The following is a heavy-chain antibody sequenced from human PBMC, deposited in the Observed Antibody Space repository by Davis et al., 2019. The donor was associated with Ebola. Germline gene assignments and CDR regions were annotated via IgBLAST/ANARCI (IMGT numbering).Heavy chain of an antibody. V-gene: IGHV4-34*01. CDR2: ISHSGST. D-gene: IGHD1-26*01. Sequence: SQTLSLTCAVYGGSFSGYYWSWIRQPPGKGLEWIGEISHSGSTNYNSSLKSRVTISVDTSKNQFSLKLNSVTAADTAVYYCVSGVPGNWGQGTLVTVSS. J-gene: IGHJ4*02. CDR1: GGSFSGYY. CDR3: VSGVPGN.